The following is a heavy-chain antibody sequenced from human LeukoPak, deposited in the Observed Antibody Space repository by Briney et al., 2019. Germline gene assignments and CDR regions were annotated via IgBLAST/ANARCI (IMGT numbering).Heavy chain of an antibody. J-gene: IGHJ5*02. D-gene: IGHD3-3*01. Sequence: PGGALILSCSASGFTFISYWRSWVRQAPGKGREGVANIKQDGSEKYYVDSVKGRCTISRDNAKNSLYLQMNSLRAEDTAVYYCARDGVDNWFDPWGQGTLVTVSS. CDR2: IKQDGSEK. CDR3: ARDGVDNWFDP. V-gene: IGHV3-7*01. CDR1: GFTFISYW.